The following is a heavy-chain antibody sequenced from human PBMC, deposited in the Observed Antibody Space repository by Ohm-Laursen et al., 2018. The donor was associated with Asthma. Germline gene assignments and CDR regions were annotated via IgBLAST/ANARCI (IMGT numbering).Heavy chain of an antibody. CDR2: IKQDGSEK. J-gene: IGHJ4*02. D-gene: IGHD2-15*01. Sequence: GSLRLSCAASGFTFSSYWMSWVRQAPGKGLEWVANIKQDGSEKYYVDSVKGRFTISRDNAKNSLYLQMNSLRAEDTAVYYCARLVVAATDLSYFDYWGQGTLVTVSS. CDR1: GFTFSSYW. CDR3: ARLVVAATDLSYFDY. V-gene: IGHV3-7*01.